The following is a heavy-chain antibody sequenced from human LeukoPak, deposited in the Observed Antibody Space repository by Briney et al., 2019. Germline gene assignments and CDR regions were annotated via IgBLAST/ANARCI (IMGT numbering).Heavy chain of an antibody. J-gene: IGHJ3*02. Sequence: PSETLSLTCTVSGGSISSYYWSWIRQPPGKGLEWIGYIYYSGSTNYNPSLKSRVTISVDTSKNQFSLKLSSVTAADTAVYYCAREGTTVVTPSHAFDIWGQGTKVTVSS. CDR2: IYYSGST. CDR3: AREGTTVVTPSHAFDI. D-gene: IGHD4-23*01. CDR1: GGSISSYY. V-gene: IGHV4-59*01.